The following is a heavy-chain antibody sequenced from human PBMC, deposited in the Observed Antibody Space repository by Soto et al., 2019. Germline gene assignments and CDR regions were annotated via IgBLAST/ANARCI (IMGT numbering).Heavy chain of an antibody. J-gene: IGHJ4*02. CDR3: ARGLRAYGGNPYFDY. CDR1: GGPMTSGAYY. Sequence: SETLSLTCSVSGGPMTSGAYYWSWIRQPPGEGLEWMGYTYYSGGTSSSPSLESRLTLSVDTSRNQFSLKLRSVTAADTAVYYCARGLRAYGGNPYFDYWGQGTLVTVSS. D-gene: IGHD2-15*01. V-gene: IGHV4-30-4*01. CDR2: TYYSGGT.